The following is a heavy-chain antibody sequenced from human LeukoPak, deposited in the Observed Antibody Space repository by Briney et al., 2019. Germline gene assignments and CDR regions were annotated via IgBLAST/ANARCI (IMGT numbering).Heavy chain of an antibody. V-gene: IGHV3-74*01. D-gene: IGHD3-10*01. CDR2: INSDGSST. CDR3: ARDLWFVKKGSTRYYYYGMDV. J-gene: IGHJ6*02. Sequence: AGGSLRLSCAASGFTFSSYWMSWVRQAPGKGLEWVSRINSDGSSTSYADSVKGRFTISRDNAKNTLYLQMNSLRAEDTAVYYCARDLWFVKKGSTRYYYYGMDVWGQGTTVTVSS. CDR1: GFTFSSYW.